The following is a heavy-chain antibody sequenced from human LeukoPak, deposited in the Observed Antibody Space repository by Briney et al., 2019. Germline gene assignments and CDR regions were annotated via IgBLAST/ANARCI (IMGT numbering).Heavy chain of an antibody. V-gene: IGHV3-23*01. J-gene: IGHJ4*02. CDR2: ISGSGGST. D-gene: IGHD6-6*01. Sequence: GGSLRLSCAASGFTFSSYAMSWVRQAPGKGLECVSAISGSGGSTYYADSVKGRFTISRDNSKNTLYLQMDSLRAEDTAVYYCAAPFEYSSSSFDYWGQGTLVTXTS. CDR3: AAPFEYSSSSFDY. CDR1: GFTFSSYA.